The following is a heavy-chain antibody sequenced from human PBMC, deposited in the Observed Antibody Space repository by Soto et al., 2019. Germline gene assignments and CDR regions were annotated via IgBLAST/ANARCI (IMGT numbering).Heavy chain of an antibody. CDR2: IYYSGST. D-gene: IGHD1-7*01. J-gene: IGHJ4*02. CDR1: GGSISSYY. CDR3: ARVLGGWNYYFDY. Sequence: SETLSLTCTVSGGSISSYYWSWIRQPPGKGLKWIGYIYYSGSTNYNPSLKSRVTISVDTSKNQFSLKLSSVTAADTAVYYCARVLGGWNYYFDYWGQGTLVTVSS. V-gene: IGHV4-59*01.